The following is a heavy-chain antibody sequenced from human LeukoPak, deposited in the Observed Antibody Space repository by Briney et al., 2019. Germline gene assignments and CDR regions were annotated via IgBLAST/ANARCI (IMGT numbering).Heavy chain of an antibody. CDR3: ARDAGIAARPMDV. V-gene: IGHV3-21*01. J-gene: IGHJ6*02. Sequence: GGSLRLSCAASGFTLSSYSMNWVRQAPGKGLEWVSSISSSSSYIYYADSVKGRFTISRDNAKNSLYLQMNSLRAEDTAVYYCARDAGIAARPMDVWGQGTTVTVSS. CDR2: ISSSSSYI. D-gene: IGHD6-6*01. CDR1: GFTLSSYS.